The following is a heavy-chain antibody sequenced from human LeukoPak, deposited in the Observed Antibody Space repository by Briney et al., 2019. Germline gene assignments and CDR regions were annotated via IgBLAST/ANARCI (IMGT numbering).Heavy chain of an antibody. CDR2: FDPEDGET. Sequence: GASVKVSCKVSGYTLTELSMHWVRQAPGKGLEWMGGFDPEDGETIYAQKFQGRVTMTEDTSTDTAYMELSSLRSEDTAVYYCATGIEYYYGLGSYHDAFDIWGQGTMVTVSS. J-gene: IGHJ3*02. V-gene: IGHV1-24*01. CDR3: ATGIEYYYGLGSYHDAFDI. CDR1: GYTLTELS. D-gene: IGHD3-10*01.